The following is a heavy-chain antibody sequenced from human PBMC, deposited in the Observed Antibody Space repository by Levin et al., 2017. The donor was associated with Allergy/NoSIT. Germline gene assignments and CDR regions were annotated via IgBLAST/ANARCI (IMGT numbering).Heavy chain of an antibody. Sequence: SETLSLTCTVSGGSISSGDYYWSWIRQPPGKGLEWIGYIYYSGSTYYNPSLKSRVTISVDTSKNQFSLKLSSVTAADTAVYYCARDPGSRITMVRGVKGAFDIWGQGTMVTVSS. CDR2: IYYSGST. CDR1: GGSISSGDYY. V-gene: IGHV4-30-4*01. J-gene: IGHJ3*02. D-gene: IGHD3-10*01. CDR3: ARDPGSRITMVRGVKGAFDI.